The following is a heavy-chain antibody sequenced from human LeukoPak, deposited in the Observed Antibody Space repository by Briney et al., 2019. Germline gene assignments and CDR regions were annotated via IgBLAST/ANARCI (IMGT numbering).Heavy chain of an antibody. CDR1: GFTFSSYW. CDR2: IKQDGSEK. V-gene: IGHV3-7*01. Sequence: GGSLRLSCAASGFTFSSYWMTWVRQAPGKGLERVANIKQDGSEKYYVDSVKGRFTISRDNAKNSLYLQMNSLRAEDTAVYYCARVITYYYDSRPYYFDYWGQGTLVTVSS. CDR3: ARVITYYYDSRPYYFDY. D-gene: IGHD3-22*01. J-gene: IGHJ4*02.